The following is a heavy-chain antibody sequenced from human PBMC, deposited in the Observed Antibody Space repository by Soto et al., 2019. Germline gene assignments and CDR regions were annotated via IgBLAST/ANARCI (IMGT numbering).Heavy chain of an antibody. CDR3: AKVAQGDPLITDYGMDV. Sequence: GGSLRLSCAASGFPFSSYGMHWVRQAPGKGLEWVALISYDGSSKYYADSVTGRFTVSGDNSRTTVYLQMNGLRPEDTAVYYCAKVAQGDPLITDYGMDVWGQGTTVTVSS. CDR1: GFPFSSYG. D-gene: IGHD2-21*02. V-gene: IGHV3-30*18. CDR2: ISYDGSSK. J-gene: IGHJ6*02.